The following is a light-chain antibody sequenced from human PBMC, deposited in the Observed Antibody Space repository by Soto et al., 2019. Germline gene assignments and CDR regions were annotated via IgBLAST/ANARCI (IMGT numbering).Light chain of an antibody. Sequence: QSALTQPASVSGSPGQSIAISCTGTRSDVGAYNDVSWYQQHPGKAPKLMISEVTNRPSGVSDRFSGSKSGNTASLTISGLQDEDEADYYCSSFTSRFTFVFGTGTKVTVL. CDR1: RSDVGAYND. V-gene: IGLV2-14*01. CDR3: SSFTSRFTFV. J-gene: IGLJ1*01. CDR2: EVT.